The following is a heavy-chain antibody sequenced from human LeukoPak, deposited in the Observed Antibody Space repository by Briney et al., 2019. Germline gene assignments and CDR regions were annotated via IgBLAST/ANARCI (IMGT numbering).Heavy chain of an antibody. CDR1: GFTFSSAW. V-gene: IGHV3-15*01. J-gene: IGHJ4*02. CDR3: ARGSNSYDSSDFDH. Sequence: GGSLRLSCATTGFTFSSAWMNWVRQAPGKGLEWVGRIFSKRNGGTTQYAAPVKGRFTISRDDSMNTLYLQMDSLQSEDTAVYYCARGSNSYDSSDFDHWGPGTLVTVSS. D-gene: IGHD3-22*01. CDR2: IFSKRNGGTT.